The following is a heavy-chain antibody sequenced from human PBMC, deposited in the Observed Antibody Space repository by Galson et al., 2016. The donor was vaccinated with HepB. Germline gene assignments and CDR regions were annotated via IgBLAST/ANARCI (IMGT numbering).Heavy chain of an antibody. CDR1: GFTFTTYY. V-gene: IGHV3-7*01. CDR2: IDQDGSAR. D-gene: IGHD1-14*01. Sequence: SLRLSCAASGFTFTTYYMGWVRQAPGEGLEWVANIDQDGSARFYVDSVKGRFTISRDDAKNSLFLQMNSLRAEDTAIYYCARAKDNRTKRRNPFDIWGQGTMVTVSS. J-gene: IGHJ3*02. CDR3: ARAKDNRTKRRNPFDI.